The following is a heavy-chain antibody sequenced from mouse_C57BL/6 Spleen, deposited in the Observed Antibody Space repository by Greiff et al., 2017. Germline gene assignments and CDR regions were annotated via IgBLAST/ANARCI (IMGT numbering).Heavy chain of an antibody. V-gene: IGHV1-15*01. Sequence: VQLQQSGAELVRPGASVTLSCKASGYTFTDYEMHWVKQTPVHGLEWIGAIDPETGGTAYNQKFKGKAILTADKSSSTAYMELRSLTSEDSAVYYCTRGDYLAWFAYWGQGTLVTVSA. J-gene: IGHJ3*01. CDR2: IDPETGGT. CDR3: TRGDYLAWFAY. D-gene: IGHD5-5*01. CDR1: GYTFTDYE.